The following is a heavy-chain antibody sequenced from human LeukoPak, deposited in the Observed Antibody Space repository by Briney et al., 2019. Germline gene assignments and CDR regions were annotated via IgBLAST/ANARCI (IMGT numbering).Heavy chain of an antibody. CDR1: GFTFSSYA. J-gene: IGHJ4*02. CDR2: ISYDGSNK. CDR3: ARDLLQELWIDY. V-gene: IGHV3-30-3*01. D-gene: IGHD5-18*01. Sequence: PGGSLRLSCAASGFTFSSYAMHWVRQAPGKGLEWVAVISYDGSNKYYADSVKGRFTISRDNAKNSLYLQMNSLRAEDTAVYYCARDLLQELWIDYWGQGTLVTVSS.